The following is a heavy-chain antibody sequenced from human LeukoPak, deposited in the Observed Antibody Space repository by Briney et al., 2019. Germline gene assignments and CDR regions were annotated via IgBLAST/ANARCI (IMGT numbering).Heavy chain of an antibody. CDR2: IIPIFGTA. Sequence: SVTVSCTSSGGTFSSYAISWVRQAPGQGLEWMGGIIPIFGTANYAQKFQGRVTITADESTSTAYMELSSLRSEDTAVYYCASGGYGQFDYWGQGTLVTVTS. CDR3: ASGGYGQFDY. CDR1: GGTFSSYA. V-gene: IGHV1-69*13. D-gene: IGHD5-12*01. J-gene: IGHJ4*02.